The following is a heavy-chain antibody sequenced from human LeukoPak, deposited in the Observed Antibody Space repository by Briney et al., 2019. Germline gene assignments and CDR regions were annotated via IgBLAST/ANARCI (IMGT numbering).Heavy chain of an antibody. Sequence: ASVKVSCKASGGTFSSCAIRWVRQAPAQGLEWVGRIIPIHGIANYAQKFPGRVTITADKSKSTDYIELQIHSSEDKAVYYCARDILNCGGDCSNDYWGQGTLVTVSS. D-gene: IGHD2-21*02. J-gene: IGHJ4*02. CDR3: ARDILNCGGDCSNDY. CDR1: GGTFSSCA. CDR2: IIPIHGIA. V-gene: IGHV1-69*04.